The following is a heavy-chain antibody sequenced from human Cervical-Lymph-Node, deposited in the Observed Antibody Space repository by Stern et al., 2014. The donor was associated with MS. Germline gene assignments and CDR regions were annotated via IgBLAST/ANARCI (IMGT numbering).Heavy chain of an antibody. CDR2: INYSVST. J-gene: IGHJ4*02. CDR3: AREHDFWSGPFDY. V-gene: IGHV4-31*03. Sequence: VQLVESGPGLVKPSQTLSLTCTVSGGSINRGDYNWSWIRQHPGKGLEWIGHINYSVSTNYIPSLRSRVSISADTSKNQLSLKVSSVTAADTAMYFCAREHDFWSGPFDYWGQGILVTVSS. CDR1: GGSINRGDYN. D-gene: IGHD3-3*01.